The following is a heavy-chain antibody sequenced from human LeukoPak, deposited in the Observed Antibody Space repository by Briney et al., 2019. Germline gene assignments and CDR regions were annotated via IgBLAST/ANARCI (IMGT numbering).Heavy chain of an antibody. Sequence: GASVKVSCKASGYTFTSYGISWVRQAPGQGLEWMGWISAYNGNTNYAQKLQGRVTMTTDTSTSTAYMELRSLRSDDTAVYYCARDYSPPEHTKLGFDYWGQGTLVTVSS. V-gene: IGHV1-18*01. CDR2: ISAYNGNT. D-gene: IGHD2-8*01. J-gene: IGHJ4*02. CDR3: ARDYSPPEHTKLGFDY. CDR1: GYTFTSYG.